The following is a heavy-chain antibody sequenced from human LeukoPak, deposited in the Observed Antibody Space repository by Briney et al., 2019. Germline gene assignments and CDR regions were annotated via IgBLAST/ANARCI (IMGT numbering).Heavy chain of an antibody. CDR3: ARRAHSSSWSY. D-gene: IGHD6-13*01. CDR2: IYYSGST. V-gene: IGHV4-59*05. Sequence: PSETLSLTCTVSGGSISSYYWSWIRQPPGKGLEWIGSIYYSGSTYYNPSLKSRVTISVDTSKNQFSLKLSSVTAADTAVYYCARRAHSSSWSYWGQGTLVTVSS. CDR1: GGSISSYY. J-gene: IGHJ4*02.